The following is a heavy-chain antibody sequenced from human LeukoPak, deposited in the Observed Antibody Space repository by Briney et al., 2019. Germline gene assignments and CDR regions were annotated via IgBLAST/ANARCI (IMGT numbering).Heavy chain of an antibody. Sequence: GGSLRFSCAASGFIVSSNHMSWVRQAPGKGLEWVSVIYSGGGTYYADSVKGRFTISRDKSKNTLYLQVISLTAEDTAVYYCAKDDAWLRFGEWSQGTLVTVSS. CDR2: IYSGGGT. CDR1: GFIVSSNH. V-gene: IGHV3-53*01. CDR3: AKDDAWLRFGE. D-gene: IGHD3-10*01. J-gene: IGHJ4*02.